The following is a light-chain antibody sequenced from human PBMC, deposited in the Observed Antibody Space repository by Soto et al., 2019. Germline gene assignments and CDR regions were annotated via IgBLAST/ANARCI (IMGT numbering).Light chain of an antibody. CDR2: KAS. Sequence: DIQMTQSPSTLSGSVGDRVTITCRASQTISSWLAWYQQKPGKAPKLLIYKASTLKSGVPSRFSGSGSGTEFTLTISSLQPDDVAPYYCQHYNSYSEAFGQGTKVEL. CDR1: QTISSW. V-gene: IGKV1-5*03. J-gene: IGKJ1*01. CDR3: QHYNSYSEA.